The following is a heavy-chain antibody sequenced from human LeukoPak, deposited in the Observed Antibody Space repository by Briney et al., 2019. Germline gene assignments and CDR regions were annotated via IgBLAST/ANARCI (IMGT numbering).Heavy chain of an antibody. CDR2: INAGNGNT. V-gene: IGHV1-3*01. Sequence: ASVNVSCTASGYTFTSYAMHWVRQAPGQRLEWMGWINAGNGNTKYSQKFQGRVTITRDTSASTAYMELSSLRSEDTAVYYCARVSAMLDGMDVWGQGTTVTVSS. CDR1: GYTFTSYA. CDR3: ARVSAMLDGMDV. J-gene: IGHJ6*02. D-gene: IGHD3-10*02.